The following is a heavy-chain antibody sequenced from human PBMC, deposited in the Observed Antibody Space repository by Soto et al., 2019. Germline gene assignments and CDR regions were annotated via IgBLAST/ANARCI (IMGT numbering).Heavy chain of an antibody. D-gene: IGHD5-18*01. CDR2: IYPGDSDT. CDR3: ARTSMESRGYSYGHGGMDV. Sequence: GEALKIFCKASGYSFTTYWIGWVLQMPGKGLEWMGIIYPGDSDTKYSPSLQGQVSISADTSISTAYLQWSSLKASDTAMYYCARTSMESRGYSYGHGGMDVWGQGTTVTVSS. V-gene: IGHV5-51*01. J-gene: IGHJ6*02. CDR1: GYSFTTYW.